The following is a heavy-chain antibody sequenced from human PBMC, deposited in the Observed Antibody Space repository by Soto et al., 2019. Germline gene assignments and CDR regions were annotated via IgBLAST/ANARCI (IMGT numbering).Heavy chain of an antibody. V-gene: IGHV3-23*01. CDR3: ITAVTASLFDY. CDR1: GFTFSSYA. CDR2: ISGSGGST. J-gene: IGHJ4*02. D-gene: IGHD4-17*01. Sequence: QSGGSLRLSCAASGFTFSSYAMNWVRQAPGKGLEWVSSISGSGGSTYYADSVKGRFTISRDNSKNTLYLQLNSLRAEDTAVYYCITAVTASLFDYWGQGTLVTVSS.